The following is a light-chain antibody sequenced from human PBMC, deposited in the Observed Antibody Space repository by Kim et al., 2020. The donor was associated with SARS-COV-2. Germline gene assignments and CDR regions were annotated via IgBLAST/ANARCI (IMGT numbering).Light chain of an antibody. CDR3: QQYNKWPLT. J-gene: IGKJ4*01. Sequence: VSPGERAPLSCSASQNIDNNLAWYQHKPGQSPRLLINDASTRATGIPARFSGSRSGTEFTLIISSLQSEDFAVYYCQQYNKWPLTFGGGTKVDIK. CDR2: DAS. V-gene: IGKV3-15*01. CDR1: QNIDNN.